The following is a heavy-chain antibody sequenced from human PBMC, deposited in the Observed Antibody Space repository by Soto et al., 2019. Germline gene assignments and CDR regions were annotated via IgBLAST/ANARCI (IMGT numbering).Heavy chain of an antibody. D-gene: IGHD6-19*01. CDR3: ARVRTAVAGPNYWYFDL. CDR2: ISYDGSNE. V-gene: IGHV3-30-3*01. J-gene: IGHJ2*01. Sequence: QVQLVESGGGVVQPGRSLRLSCAGSGFTFSSYALHWVRQAPGKGLEWVGVISYDGSNEYYAESVKGRFTISRDNSKNTRYLQMNSLRAEDTAVYYCARVRTAVAGPNYWYFDLWGRGTLVTVSS. CDR1: GFTFSSYA.